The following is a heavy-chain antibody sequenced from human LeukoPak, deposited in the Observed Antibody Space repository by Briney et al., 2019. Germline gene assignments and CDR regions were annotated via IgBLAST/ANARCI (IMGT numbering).Heavy chain of an antibody. CDR1: GCTFPTSG. CDR3: ARTNLDCKNGVCYDY. J-gene: IGHJ4*02. V-gene: IGHV1-18*01. Sequence: ASVTVSCKASGCTFPTSGISWVRQAPGQGLEWMGWISVYNHNTNYAQKFQGRVTVTTDTSTRTAYMELRSLRSDDAAVYYCARTNLDCKNGVCYDYWGQGTLVTVSS. CDR2: ISVYNHNT. D-gene: IGHD2-8*01.